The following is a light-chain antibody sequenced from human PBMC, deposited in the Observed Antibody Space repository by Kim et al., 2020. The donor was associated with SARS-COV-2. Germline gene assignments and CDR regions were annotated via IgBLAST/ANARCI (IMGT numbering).Light chain of an antibody. CDR2: GAS. CDR1: QSVSSNY. Sequence: EIVLTQSPGTLSLSPGERATLSCRAGQSVSSNYLAWYQQKPSQAPRLLIYGASNRATGIPDRFSGSGSGTDFTLTISRLEPEDFAVYYCQQYGSSPRTFGQGTKLEI. CDR3: QQYGSSPRT. J-gene: IGKJ2*01. V-gene: IGKV3-20*01.